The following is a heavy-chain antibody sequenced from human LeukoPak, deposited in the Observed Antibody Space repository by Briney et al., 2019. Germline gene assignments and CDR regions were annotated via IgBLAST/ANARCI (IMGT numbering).Heavy chain of an antibody. J-gene: IGHJ4*02. CDR3: ARVATTSSKWSLDY. Sequence: GGSLRLSCAASGFTFSAYWMHWVRHSPGQGLVWVARSNSDGSTTDYADSVKGRFTISRDIAKSTMFLQMDSLRAEDTAVYYCARVATTSSKWSLDYWGQGTLVTVSS. V-gene: IGHV3-74*01. D-gene: IGHD2-15*01. CDR2: SNSDGSTT. CDR1: GFTFSAYW.